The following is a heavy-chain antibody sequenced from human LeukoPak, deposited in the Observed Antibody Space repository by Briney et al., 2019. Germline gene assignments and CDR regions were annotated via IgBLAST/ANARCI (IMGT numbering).Heavy chain of an antibody. CDR1: GGSIAIYY. V-gene: IGHV4-4*07. Sequence: SETLPLTCSVSGGSIAIYYWHWVRQSADKRLEWLGRIYTSGQTTYSPSLKSRVAMSIDTSKNQLSLRLISVTAADSAIYYCAGAPAGTPLDNWGQGTQVIVSS. D-gene: IGHD1/OR15-1a*01. CDR2: IYTSGQT. J-gene: IGHJ4*02. CDR3: AGAPAGTPLDN.